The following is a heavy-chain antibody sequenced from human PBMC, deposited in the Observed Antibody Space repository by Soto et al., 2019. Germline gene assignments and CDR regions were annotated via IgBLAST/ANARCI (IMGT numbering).Heavy chain of an antibody. CDR2: ISAHNGXX. CDR1: GYGFTTYG. J-gene: IGHJ4*02. D-gene: IGHD1-1*01. CDR3: ARGRYGDY. Sequence: QVHLVQSGAEVKKPGASVKVSCKGSGYGFTTYGITWVRQAPGQGLEWMEWISAHNGXXXYAQKLQGRVTVTRATXXXXXXXXLRXLRXXDTAVYYCARGRYGDYWGQGALVTVSS. V-gene: IGHV1-18*01.